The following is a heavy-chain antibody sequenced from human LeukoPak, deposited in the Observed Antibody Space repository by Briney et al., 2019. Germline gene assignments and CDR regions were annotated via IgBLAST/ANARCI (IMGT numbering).Heavy chain of an antibody. J-gene: IGHJ4*02. Sequence: SETLSLTCTVSGGSISSYYWSWIRQPPGKGLEWIGYIYYSGSTNYHPSLKSRVTISVDTSKNQFSLKLSSVTAADTAVYYCARSYGGSPDYWGQGTLVTVSS. CDR2: IYYSGST. D-gene: IGHD3-16*01. CDR1: GGSISSYY. V-gene: IGHV4-59*01. CDR3: ARSYGGSPDY.